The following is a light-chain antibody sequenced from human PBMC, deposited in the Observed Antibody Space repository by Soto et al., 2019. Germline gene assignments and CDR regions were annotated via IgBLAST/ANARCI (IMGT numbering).Light chain of an antibody. CDR2: AAS. J-gene: IGKJ3*01. CDR1: QSISSY. V-gene: IGKV1-39*01. Sequence: DIQMTQSPSSLSASVGDRVTITCRASQSISSYLNWYQQKPGKAPKLLIYAASSLQSGGPSRFSGSGSGTDFTLTISSLQPEDFATYYWHQSYSTLSFTFGPGTKVDIK. CDR3: HQSYSTLSFT.